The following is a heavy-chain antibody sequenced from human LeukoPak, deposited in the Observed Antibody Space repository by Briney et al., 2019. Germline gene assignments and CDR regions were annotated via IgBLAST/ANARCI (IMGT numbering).Heavy chain of an antibody. V-gene: IGHV4-31*03. CDR3: AREPMGTTVTTEYYFDY. CDR1: GGSISSGGYY. Sequence: PSQTLSLTCTVSGGSISSGGYYWSWIRQHPGKGLEWIVYIYYSGSTYYNPSLKSRVTISVDTSKNQFSLKLSSVTAADTAVYYCAREPMGTTVTTEYYFDYWGQGTLVTVSS. CDR2: IYYSGST. D-gene: IGHD4-11*01. J-gene: IGHJ4*02.